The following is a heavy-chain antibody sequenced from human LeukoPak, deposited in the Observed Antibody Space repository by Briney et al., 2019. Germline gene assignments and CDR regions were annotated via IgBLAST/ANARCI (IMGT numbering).Heavy chain of an antibody. CDR1: GGSFSGYY. V-gene: IGHV4-34*01. D-gene: IGHD2-8*01. CDR2: INHSGST. J-gene: IGHJ4*02. CDR3: ARHGAFRMLYPFFDY. Sequence: SETLSLTCAVYGGSFSGYYWSWIRQPPGKGLEWIGEINHSGSTNYNPSLKSRVTISVDTSKNQFSLKLSSVTAADTAVYYCARHGAFRMLYPFFDYWGQGTLVTVSS.